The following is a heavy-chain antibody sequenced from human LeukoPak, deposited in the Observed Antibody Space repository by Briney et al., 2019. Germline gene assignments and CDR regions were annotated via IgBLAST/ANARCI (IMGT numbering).Heavy chain of an antibody. V-gene: IGHV1-69*13. CDR1: GGTFSSYA. CDR2: IIPIFGTA. Sequence: SVKVSCKASGGTFSSYAISWVRQAPGQGLEWMGGIIPIFGTANYAQKFQGRVTITADESTSTAYMELRSLRSDDTAVYYCARGEGDYARQRGPFDYWGQGTLVTVSS. J-gene: IGHJ4*02. CDR3: ARGEGDYARQRGPFDY. D-gene: IGHD4-17*01.